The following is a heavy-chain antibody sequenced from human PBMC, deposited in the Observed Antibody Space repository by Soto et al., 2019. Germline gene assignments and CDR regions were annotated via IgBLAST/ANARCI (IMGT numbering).Heavy chain of an antibody. CDR1: GFTFSSYG. CDR2: IWYDGSNK. V-gene: IGHV3-33*01. CDR3: ARATTHSVWGSYRYTGLDY. D-gene: IGHD3-16*02. J-gene: IGHJ4*02. Sequence: QVQLVESGGGVVQPGRSLRLSCAASGFTFSSYGMHWVRQAPGKGLEWVAAIWYDGSNKYYADSVKGRFTISRDNSKNTLYLQMNSLRAEDTAVYYCARATTHSVWGSYRYTGLDYWGQGTLVTVSS.